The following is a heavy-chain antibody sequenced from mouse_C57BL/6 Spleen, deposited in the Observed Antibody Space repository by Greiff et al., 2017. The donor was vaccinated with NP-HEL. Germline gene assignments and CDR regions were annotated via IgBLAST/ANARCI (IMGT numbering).Heavy chain of an antibody. CDR3: ARVYYGSSTWFAY. D-gene: IGHD1-1*01. CDR2: IDPSASYT. Sequence: QVQLQQPGAELVMPGASVKLSCKASGYTFTSYWMHWVKQTPGQGLEWIGEIDPSASYTDYNQKFKGKSTLTVDKSSSTAYMQLSSLPSEDSAVYYCARVYYGSSTWFAYWGQGTLVTVSA. V-gene: IGHV1-69*01. J-gene: IGHJ3*01. CDR1: GYTFTSYW.